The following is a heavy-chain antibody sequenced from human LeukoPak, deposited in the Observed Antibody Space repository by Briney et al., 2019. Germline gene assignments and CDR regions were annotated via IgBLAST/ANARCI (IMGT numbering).Heavy chain of an antibody. J-gene: IGHJ5*02. V-gene: IGHV3-7*01. CDR1: GFTFSSYW. CDR3: ARDHYDTPQWKCSGFDP. Sequence: GGSLRLSCAASGFTFSSYWMSWVRQAPGKGLEWVANIKQDGSEKYYVDSVKGRFTISRDNAKNSLYLQMNSLRAEDTAVYYCARDHYDTPQWKCSGFDPWGQGTLVTVSS. CDR2: IKQDGSEK. D-gene: IGHD3-22*01.